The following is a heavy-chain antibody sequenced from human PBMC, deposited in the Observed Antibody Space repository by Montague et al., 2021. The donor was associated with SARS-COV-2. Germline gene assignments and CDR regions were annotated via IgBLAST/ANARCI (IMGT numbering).Heavy chain of an antibody. CDR1: GFSLSTSGMC. CDR2: IDWDDDK. J-gene: IGHJ3*02. Sequence: PALVKPTQTLTLTCTFSGFSLSTSGMCVSWIRQPPGKALEWLARIDWDDDKYYSTSLKTRLTISKDTSKNQVVLTMTNMDPVDTATYYCARGYYDILTGYLDGFDRWGQGTMVTVYS. D-gene: IGHD3-9*01. CDR3: ARGYYDILTGYLDGFDR. V-gene: IGHV2-70*11.